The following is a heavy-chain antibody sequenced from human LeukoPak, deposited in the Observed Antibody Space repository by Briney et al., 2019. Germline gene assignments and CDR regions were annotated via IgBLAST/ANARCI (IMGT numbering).Heavy chain of an antibody. J-gene: IGHJ3*02. CDR3: ARVDTASDAFDI. CDR1: GVSISSYY. CDR2: IYYSGST. D-gene: IGHD5-18*01. V-gene: IGHV4-59*01. Sequence: KPSETLSLTCTVSGVSISSYYWSWLRQPPGKGLEWIGYIYYSGSTNYNPSLKSRVTISVDTSKNQFSLKLSSVTAADMAVYYCARVDTASDAFDIWGQGTMVTVSS.